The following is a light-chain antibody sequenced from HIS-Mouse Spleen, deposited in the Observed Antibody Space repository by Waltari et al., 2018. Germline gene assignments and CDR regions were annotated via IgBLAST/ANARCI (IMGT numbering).Light chain of an antibody. J-gene: IGLJ3*02. CDR1: SRHLGCYNL. CDR3: CSYAGSSTWV. Sequence: QSALTQPASVSGSPGQSITISCSGTSRHLGCYNLVSWYQPHPCKAPKPMIYACSKRPSGVSNRFSGSKSGNTASLTISGLQAEDEADYYCCSYAGSSTWVFGGGTKLTVL. CDR2: ACS. V-gene: IGLV2-23*01.